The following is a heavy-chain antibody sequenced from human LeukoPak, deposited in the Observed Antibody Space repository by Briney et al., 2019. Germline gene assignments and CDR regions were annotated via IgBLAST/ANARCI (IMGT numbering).Heavy chain of an antibody. J-gene: IGHJ6*02. CDR3: ARGAYGPLKAMDV. CDR1: GYTFTSYG. D-gene: IGHD3-10*01. V-gene: IGHV7-4-1*02. Sequence: ASVKVSCKASGYTFTSYGMNWVRQAPGQGLEWMGWINTNAGNPTYAQGFTGRFLFSLDTSVSTAYLQISSLRAEDTAVYYCARGAYGPLKAMDVWGQGTTVTVSS. CDR2: INTNAGNP.